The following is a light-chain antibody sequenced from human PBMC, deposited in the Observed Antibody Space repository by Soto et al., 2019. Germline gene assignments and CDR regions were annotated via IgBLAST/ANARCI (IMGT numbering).Light chain of an antibody. CDR2: DAS. Sequence: DIQMTQSPSTLSASVGDRVTITCRASQSISGWLAWYQQKPGKAPKLLIYDASSLESGVPSRFSGSGSGAEFTLTISSLQPDDFATSSCQHYSPYPFTFGPGTKVDIK. CDR3: QHYSPYPFT. V-gene: IGKV1-5*01. J-gene: IGKJ3*01. CDR1: QSISGW.